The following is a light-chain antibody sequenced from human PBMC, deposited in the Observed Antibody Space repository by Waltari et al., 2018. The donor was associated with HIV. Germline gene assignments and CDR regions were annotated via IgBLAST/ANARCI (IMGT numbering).Light chain of an antibody. J-gene: IGKJ4*01. V-gene: IGKV1-16*01. Sequence: DIQMTQSPSSLSASVGDRVTITCRGSQVLSNSLVWFQQKPAKAPKSLIYAASSLQSGVPSRFSGSRAVTDFTLTISSLQPEDFATYYCLQYISYPRTFGGGTTVEIK. CDR3: LQYISYPRT. CDR2: AAS. CDR1: QVLSNS.